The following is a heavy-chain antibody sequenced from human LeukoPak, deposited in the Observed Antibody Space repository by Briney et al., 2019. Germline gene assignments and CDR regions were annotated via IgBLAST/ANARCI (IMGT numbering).Heavy chain of an antibody. Sequence: GESLKISCKGSGYSFTTYWIGWVRQMPGKGLGWMGIIYPGDSDTRYSPSFQGQVTISADKSISTAYLQWSSLKASDTAMYYCARLWGSRLGYHYGMDVWGQGTTVTVSS. J-gene: IGHJ6*02. V-gene: IGHV5-51*01. CDR3: ARLWGSRLGYHYGMDV. CDR2: IYPGDSDT. CDR1: GYSFTTYW. D-gene: IGHD7-27*01.